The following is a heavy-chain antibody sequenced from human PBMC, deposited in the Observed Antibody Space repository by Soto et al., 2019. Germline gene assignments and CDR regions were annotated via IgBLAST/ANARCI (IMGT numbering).Heavy chain of an antibody. V-gene: IGHV4-39*01. Sequence: PSETLSLTCTVSGGSISSSSYYWGWIRQPPGKGLEWIGSIYYSGSTYYNPSLKSRVTISVDTSKNQFSLKLSSVTAADTAVYYCATESNAGWNYYYYYYGMDVWGQGTTVTVSS. J-gene: IGHJ6*02. D-gene: IGHD1-1*01. CDR3: ATESNAGWNYYYYYYGMDV. CDR2: IYYSGST. CDR1: GGSISSSSYY.